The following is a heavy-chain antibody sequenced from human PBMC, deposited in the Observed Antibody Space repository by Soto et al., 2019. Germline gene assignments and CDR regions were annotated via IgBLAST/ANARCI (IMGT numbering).Heavy chain of an antibody. J-gene: IGHJ6*02. CDR1: GFTFSSYA. Sequence: QVQLVESGGGVVQPGRSLRLSCAASGFTFSSYAMHWVRQAPGKGLEWVAVIWYDGSNEFYADSVKGRFTISRDNSKNPLYLQMNSLRAEDTAVYYCARGSGNYYCGMDVWGQGTTLTVSS. V-gene: IGHV3-33*01. CDR2: IWYDGSNE. D-gene: IGHD3-10*01. CDR3: ARGSGNYYCGMDV.